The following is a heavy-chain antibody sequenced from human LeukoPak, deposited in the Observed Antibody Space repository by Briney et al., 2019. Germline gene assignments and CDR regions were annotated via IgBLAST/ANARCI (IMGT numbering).Heavy chain of an antibody. V-gene: IGHV1-2*02. CDR3: AREGGQALRALDY. CDR1: GYTFTGYY. CDR2: IDPNSGGT. J-gene: IGHJ4*02. D-gene: IGHD3-3*01. Sequence: ASVKVSCKASGYTFTGYYMHWVRQAPGQGLEWMGWIDPNSGGTYFAQKFQGRVTMTRDTSISTAYMQLGRLRSDDTAVYYCAREGGQALRALDYWGQGTLVTVSS.